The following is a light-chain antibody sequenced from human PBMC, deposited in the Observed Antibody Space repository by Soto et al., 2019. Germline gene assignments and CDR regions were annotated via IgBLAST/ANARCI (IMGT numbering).Light chain of an antibody. CDR2: GAS. CDR1: QNVNSN. J-gene: IGKJ4*01. Sequence: EIVMTQSQATLSVSQGERVTLSCRASQNVNSNLAWHQQKPGQTPRLHIRGASTRATDIPARFSGSGSGTEFTLTISRLQSEDFAVYYCQQYNNWLTYGGGTKVEI. V-gene: IGKV3-15*01. CDR3: QQYNNWLT.